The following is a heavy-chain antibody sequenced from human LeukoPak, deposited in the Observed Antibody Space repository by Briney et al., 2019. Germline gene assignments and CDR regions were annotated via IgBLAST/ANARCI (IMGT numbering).Heavy chain of an antibody. J-gene: IGHJ5*02. CDR2: VSSDGSNK. CDR1: GFTFSSND. V-gene: IGHV3-30*09. CDR3: ARNYLGLT. Sequence: PGGSLRLSCAASGFTFSSNDMHCVRQTPGAGLEWVAAVSSDGSNKYYADSVKGRFAISRDNSKNTLYLQMNSLRAEDTAVFYCARNYLGLTWGQGTLVTVSS. D-gene: IGHD5-24*01.